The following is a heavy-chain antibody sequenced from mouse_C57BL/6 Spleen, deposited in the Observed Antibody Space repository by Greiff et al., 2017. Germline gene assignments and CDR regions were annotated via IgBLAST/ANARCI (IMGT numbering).Heavy chain of an antibody. CDR2: ISSGSSTI. CDR1: GFTFSDYG. J-gene: IGHJ4*01. CDR3: ARDGYSPPYAMDY. D-gene: IGHD2-3*01. Sequence: EVQVVESGGGLVKPGGSLKLSCAASGFTFSDYGMHWVRQAPEKGLEWVAYISSGSSTIYYADTVKGRFTISRDNAKNTLFLQMTSLRSEDTAMYYCARDGYSPPYAMDYWGQGTSVTVSS. V-gene: IGHV5-17*01.